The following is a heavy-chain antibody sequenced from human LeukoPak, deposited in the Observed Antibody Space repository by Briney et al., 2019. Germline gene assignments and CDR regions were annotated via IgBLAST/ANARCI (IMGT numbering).Heavy chain of an antibody. CDR2: ISSSGNYI. D-gene: IGHD6-13*01. CDR1: GFTFSDYS. CDR3: AREGIAAAAPNYYYYYYMDV. Sequence: GGSLRLSCTASGFTFSDYSMNWVRQAPGKGLEWVSSISSSGNYIYYADSMKGRFSISRDNAKNSLFLQMNSLRAEDTAVYHCAREGIAAAAPNYYYYYYMDVWGKGTTVTISS. J-gene: IGHJ6*03. V-gene: IGHV3-21*01.